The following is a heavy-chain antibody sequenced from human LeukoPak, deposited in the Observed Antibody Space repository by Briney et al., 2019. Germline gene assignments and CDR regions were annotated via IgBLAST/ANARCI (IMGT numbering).Heavy chain of an antibody. Sequence: SETLSLTCTVSGGSITSYYWSWMRQPPGKGLEWIGYIYYSGSTNYNPSLKSRVTISLDTSKNQFSLKLSSVTAADTAVYYCASTEWNYARWDQGTLVTVSS. J-gene: IGHJ4*02. CDR1: GGSITSYY. CDR2: IYYSGST. D-gene: IGHD1-7*01. V-gene: IGHV4-59*08. CDR3: ASTEWNYAR.